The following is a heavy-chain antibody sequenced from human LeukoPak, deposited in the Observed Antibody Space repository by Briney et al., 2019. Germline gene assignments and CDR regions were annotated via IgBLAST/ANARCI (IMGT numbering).Heavy chain of an antibody. J-gene: IGHJ4*02. CDR2: IKQDGSEK. D-gene: IGHD3-10*01. Sequence: GGSLRLSCAASGFTFSSYWMSWVRQAPGKGLEWVANIKQDGSEKYYVDSVKGRFTISRDNAKNSLYLQMNSLRAEDTAVYYCARYQDEYGSGNFDYWGQGTLVTVSS. V-gene: IGHV3-7*01. CDR1: GFTFSSYW. CDR3: ARYQDEYGSGNFDY.